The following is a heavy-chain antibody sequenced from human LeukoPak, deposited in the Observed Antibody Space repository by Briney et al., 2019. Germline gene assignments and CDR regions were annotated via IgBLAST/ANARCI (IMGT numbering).Heavy chain of an antibody. Sequence: PGGSLRLSCAASGFTFDDYAMHWVRQAPGKGLEWVSGISWNSGSIGYADSVKGRFTISRDNAKNSLYLQMNSLRAEDTALYYCAKGLGRGAAMALDYWGQGTLVTVSS. D-gene: IGHD5-18*01. V-gene: IGHV3-9*01. CDR2: ISWNSGSI. CDR1: GFTFDDYA. J-gene: IGHJ4*02. CDR3: AKGLGRGAAMALDY.